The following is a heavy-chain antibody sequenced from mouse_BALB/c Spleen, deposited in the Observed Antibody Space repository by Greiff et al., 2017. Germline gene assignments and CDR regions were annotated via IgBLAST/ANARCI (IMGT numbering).Heavy chain of an antibody. CDR3: GRRGYDADYAMDY. CDR2: INPYNDGT. J-gene: IGHJ4*01. D-gene: IGHD2-2*01. CDR1: GYTFTSYG. V-gene: IGHV1-14*01. Sequence: EVQLHQSGPELVKPGASVKMSCKASGYTFTSYGMHWVKQKPGQGLEWIGYINPYNDGTKYNEKFKGKATQTSDKSSSTAYMELSSLTSEDSAVYYCGRRGYDADYAMDYWGQGTSVTVSS.